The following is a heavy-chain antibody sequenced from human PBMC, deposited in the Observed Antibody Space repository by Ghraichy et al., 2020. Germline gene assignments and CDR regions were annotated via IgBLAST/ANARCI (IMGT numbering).Heavy chain of an antibody. CDR1: GGSFSDYY. V-gene: IGHV4-34*01. D-gene: IGHD4-11*01. Sequence: SETLSLTCAVYGGSFSDYYWSWVRQPPKKGLEWIGEINHSGSTNSNPSLKSRVTISVDTSKNQFSLRLRSVTAADTAVYYCARCRYQYSNRPFDDWGQGTLVTVSS. CDR2: INHSGST. J-gene: IGHJ4*02. CDR3: ARCRYQYSNRPFDD.